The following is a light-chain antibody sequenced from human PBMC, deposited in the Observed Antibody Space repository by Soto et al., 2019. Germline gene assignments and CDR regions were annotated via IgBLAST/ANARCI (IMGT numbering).Light chain of an antibody. CDR2: DVN. V-gene: IGLV2-14*03. CDR3: SSYTTRTTRV. Sequence: QSALTQPASVSGSPGQSITISCAGTSSDVGVYDFVSWYQQHPGKAPKLLIYDVNNRPAGISNRFSGSKSGNTASLTISGLQAEDEADYYCSSYTTRTTRVFGGGTKRTVL. J-gene: IGLJ2*01. CDR1: SSDVGVYDF.